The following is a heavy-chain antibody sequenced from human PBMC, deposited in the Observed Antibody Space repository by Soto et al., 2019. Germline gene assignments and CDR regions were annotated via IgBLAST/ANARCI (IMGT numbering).Heavy chain of an antibody. Sequence: ASVKVSCKASGYSFTANSMHWVRQAPGEGLEWVGWISAYNGNTNYAQKLQGRVTMTTDTSTSTAYMELRSLRSDDTAVYYCARGVYDFWSGYYPDAFDIWGQGTMVTVSS. CDR3: ARGVYDFWSGYYPDAFDI. D-gene: IGHD3-3*01. V-gene: IGHV1-18*04. CDR1: GYSFTANS. J-gene: IGHJ3*02. CDR2: ISAYNGNT.